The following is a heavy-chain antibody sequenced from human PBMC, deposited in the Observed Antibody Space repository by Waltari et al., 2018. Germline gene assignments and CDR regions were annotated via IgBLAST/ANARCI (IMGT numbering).Heavy chain of an antibody. V-gene: IGHV5-51*03. J-gene: IGHJ4*02. Sequence: EVQRVQSGAEVKKPGESLKISCKGSGYSFPSYWIGWCRRIPGKGLEWMGIIYPGDSDTRYSPSFQGQVTISADKSISTAYLQWSSLKASDTAMYYCARRDGLGGYSGYGGGLRYWGQGTLVTVSS. CDR2: IYPGDSDT. D-gene: IGHD5-12*01. CDR3: ARRDGLGGYSGYGGGLRY. CDR1: GYSFPSYW.